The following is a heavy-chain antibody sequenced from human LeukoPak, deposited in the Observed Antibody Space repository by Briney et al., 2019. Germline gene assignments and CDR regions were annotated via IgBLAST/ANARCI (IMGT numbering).Heavy chain of an antibody. V-gene: IGHV3-48*01. CDR1: GFTFSSYS. D-gene: IGHD3-16*01. CDR3: ARAMSTFRGVRNYFDS. CDR2: ISSSSSTI. Sequence: PGGSLRLSCAASGFTFSSYSMNWVRQAPGKGLEGVSYISSSSSTIDYADSVKGRFTISRDNAKNYMYLQMNRLRAEDTAVYYCARAMSTFRGVRNYFDSWGQGSLVTVSS. J-gene: IGHJ4*02.